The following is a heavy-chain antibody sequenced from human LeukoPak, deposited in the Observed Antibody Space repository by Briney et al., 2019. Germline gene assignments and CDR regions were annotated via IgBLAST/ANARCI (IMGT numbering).Heavy chain of an antibody. J-gene: IGHJ4*02. CDR2: IIPIFGTA. CDR1: GGTFSSYA. CDR3: ARDVIAAALGGY. V-gene: IGHV1-69*13. Sequence: VASVKVSCKASGGTFSSYAISWVRQAPGQGLEWMGGIIPIFGTANYAQKFQGRVTITADESTSTAYMELSSLRSEDTAVYYCARDVIAAALGGYWGQGTLVTVSS. D-gene: IGHD6-13*01.